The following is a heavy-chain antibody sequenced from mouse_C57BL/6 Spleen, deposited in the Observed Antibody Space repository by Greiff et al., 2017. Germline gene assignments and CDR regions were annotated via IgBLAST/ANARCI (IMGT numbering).Heavy chain of an antibody. CDR2: IYPGGGYT. D-gene: IGHD1-1*01. CDR1: GYTFTNYW. CDR3: ARWDYYGSSYFDY. V-gene: IGHV1-63*01. Sequence: QVQLQQSGAELVRPGTSVKMSCKASGYTFTNYWIGWAKQRPGHGLEWIGDIYPGGGYTNYNEKFKGKATLTADKSSSTAYMQFSSLTSEDSAIYYCARWDYYGSSYFDYWGQGTTLTVSS. J-gene: IGHJ2*01.